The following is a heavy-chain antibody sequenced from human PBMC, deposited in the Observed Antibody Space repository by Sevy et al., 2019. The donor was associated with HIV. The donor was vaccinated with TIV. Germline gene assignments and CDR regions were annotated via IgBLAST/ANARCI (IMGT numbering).Heavy chain of an antibody. CDR1: GGTFSSYA. J-gene: IGHJ5*02. D-gene: IGHD3-10*01. Sequence: ASVKVSCKASGGTFSSYAISWVRQAPGQGLEWMGGIIPIFGTANYAQKFQGRVTITADESTGTAYMELSSLRSEDTAVYYCARFRSQLLSAPNWFDPWGQGTLVTVSS. CDR3: ARFRSQLLSAPNWFDP. CDR2: IIPIFGTA. V-gene: IGHV1-69*13.